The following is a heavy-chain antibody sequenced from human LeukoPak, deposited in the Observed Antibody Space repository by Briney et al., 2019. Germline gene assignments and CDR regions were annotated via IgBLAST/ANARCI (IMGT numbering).Heavy chain of an antibody. V-gene: IGHV3-23*01. Sequence: GGSLRLSCAASGFTFRSCDMMWVRRPPGKGLEGGTAIVGGGGNIWYTDSVKGRFHISRDNSKNTLYLKMNSLSADDTAVYFCAKIRAGDYYYFYGMHIWGQGTAVTVSS. CDR2: IVGGGGNI. J-gene: IGHJ6*02. CDR1: GFTFRSCD. D-gene: IGHD7-27*01. CDR3: AKIRAGDYYYFYGMHI.